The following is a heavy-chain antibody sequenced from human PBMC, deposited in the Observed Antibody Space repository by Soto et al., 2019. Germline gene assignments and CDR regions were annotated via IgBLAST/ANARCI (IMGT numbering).Heavy chain of an antibody. V-gene: IGHV3-30*18. CDR2: LSYDGSIT. CDR1: GFTFNNYG. D-gene: IGHD3-3*01. CDR3: AKDEWTGVIPDGFQI. Sequence: QVQLVESGGGVVQPGRSLRLSCAAPGFTFNNYGMHWVRHAPGKGLEWAAGLSYDGSITYYADSVKFRFTISRDNSKNTLHLQMTILRAEDMAVYYCAKDEWTGVIPDGFQIWGQGTLVTVSS. J-gene: IGHJ3*02.